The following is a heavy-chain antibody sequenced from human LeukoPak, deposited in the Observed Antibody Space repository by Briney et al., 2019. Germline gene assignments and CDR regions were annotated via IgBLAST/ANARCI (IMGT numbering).Heavy chain of an antibody. J-gene: IGHJ3*02. CDR1: GYTFTSYD. CDR3: ARVAVVGDFDI. CDR2: MNPNSGNT. Sequence: GASVRVSCTASGYTFTSYDINWVGQATAQGREWMGLMNPNSGNTGYAQKFQGRVTLTRYASISTAYTELSSLRSDAATVYYCARVAVVGDFDIWGQGTMVTVSS. V-gene: IGHV1-8*01. D-gene: IGHD2-15*01.